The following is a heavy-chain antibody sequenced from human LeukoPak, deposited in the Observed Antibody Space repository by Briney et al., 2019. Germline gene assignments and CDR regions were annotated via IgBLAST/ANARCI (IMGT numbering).Heavy chain of an antibody. CDR1: GYTFTGYY. J-gene: IGHJ5*02. Sequence: ASVKVSCKASGYTFTGYYMHWVRQAPGQGLEWMGRINPNSGGTNYAQKFQGRVTMTRDTSISTAYVELSRLRSDDTAVYYCARDNYRAAAGNWFDPWGQGTLVTVSS. CDR2: INPNSGGT. CDR3: ARDNYRAAAGNWFDP. D-gene: IGHD6-13*01. V-gene: IGHV1-2*06.